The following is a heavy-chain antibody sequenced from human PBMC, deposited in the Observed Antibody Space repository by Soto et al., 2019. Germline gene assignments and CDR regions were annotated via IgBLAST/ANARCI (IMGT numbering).Heavy chain of an antibody. CDR3: ARLGVGAVFDY. D-gene: IGHD1-26*01. CDR2: IYYSGST. V-gene: IGHV4-39*01. CDR1: GFTFSSYG. Sequence: QVQLVESGGGVVQPGRSLRLSCAASGFTFSSYGMHWVRQAPGKGLEWIGSIYYSGSTYYNPSLKSRVTISVDTSKNQFSLKLSSVTAADTAVYYCARLGVGAVFDYWGQGTLVTVSS. J-gene: IGHJ4*02.